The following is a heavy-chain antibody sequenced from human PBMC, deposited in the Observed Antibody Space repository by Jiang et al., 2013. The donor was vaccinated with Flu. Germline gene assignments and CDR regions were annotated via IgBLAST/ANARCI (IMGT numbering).Heavy chain of an antibody. CDR2: IYYSGST. CDR3: ARNYCSGGSCYSGSRAFDI. J-gene: IGHJ3*02. D-gene: IGHD2-15*01. Sequence: SISSSSYYWGWIRQPPGKGLEWIGSIYYSGSTYYNPSLKSRVTISVDTSKNQFSLKLSSVTAADTAVYYCARNYCSGGSCYSGSRAFDIWGQGTMVTVSS. CDR1: SISSSSYY. V-gene: IGHV4-39*01.